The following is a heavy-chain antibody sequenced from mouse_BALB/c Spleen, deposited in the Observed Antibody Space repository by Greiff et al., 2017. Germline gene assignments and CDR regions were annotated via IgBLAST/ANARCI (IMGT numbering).Heavy chain of an antibody. V-gene: IGHV3-8*02. CDR2: ISYSGST. CDR3: ARYGGIYYGNYSPWFAY. D-gene: IGHD2-1*01. Sequence: EVKVEESGPSLVKPSQTLSLTCSVTGDSITSGYWNWIRKFPGNKLEYMGYISYSGSTYYNPSLKSRISITRDTSKNQYYLQLNSVTTEDTATYYCARYGGIYYGNYSPWFAYWGQGTLVTVSA. J-gene: IGHJ3*01. CDR1: GDSITSGY.